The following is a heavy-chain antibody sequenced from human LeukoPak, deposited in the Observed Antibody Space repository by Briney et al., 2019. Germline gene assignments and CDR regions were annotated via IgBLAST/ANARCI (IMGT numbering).Heavy chain of an antibody. J-gene: IGHJ4*02. Sequence: PSETLSLTCAVSGYSISSGYYWGWIRQPPGKGLEWIGSIYHSGSTYHNPSLKSRVTISVDTSKNQFSLKLSSVTAADTAVYYCARLRVVLAANDYWGQGTLVTVSS. D-gene: IGHD2-2*01. CDR1: GYSISSGYY. V-gene: IGHV4-38-2*01. CDR2: IYHSGST. CDR3: ARLRVVLAANDY.